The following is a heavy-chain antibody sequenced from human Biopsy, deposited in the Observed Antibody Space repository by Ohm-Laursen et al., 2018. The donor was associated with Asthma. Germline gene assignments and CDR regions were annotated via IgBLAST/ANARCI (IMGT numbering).Heavy chain of an antibody. J-gene: IGHJ6*02. CDR1: GYTFNRAG. CDR2: ISVYNGNT. V-gene: IGHV1-18*01. D-gene: IGHD3-10*01. Sequence: ASVKVSCKNSGYTFNRAGITWVRQAPGEGLEWMGWISVYNGNTKVAQKLQDRVNMITDTSTSTAYMELRSLRSDDTAVYFCARAVDYSHYYGIDVWGQWSTVTVS. CDR3: ARAVDYSHYYGIDV.